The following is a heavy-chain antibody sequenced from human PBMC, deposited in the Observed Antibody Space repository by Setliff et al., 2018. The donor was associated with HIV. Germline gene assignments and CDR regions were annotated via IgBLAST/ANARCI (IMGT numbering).Heavy chain of an antibody. CDR1: GYTFTRYN. CDR3: ARPAYSSTWVDWYFDL. D-gene: IGHD6-13*01. CDR2: INGGNGNT. Sequence: ASVKVSCKASGYTFTRYNIHWVRQAPGQRLEWTGWINGGNGNTKYSQKFQDRVTITRDTSANTAYLELSGLRSEDTALYYCARPAYSSTWVDWYFDLWGRGTLVTVSS. J-gene: IGHJ2*01. V-gene: IGHV1-3*01.